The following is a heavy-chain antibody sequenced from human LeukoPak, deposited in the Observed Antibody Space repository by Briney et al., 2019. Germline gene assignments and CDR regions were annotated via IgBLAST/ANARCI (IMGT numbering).Heavy chain of an antibody. D-gene: IGHD6-13*01. CDR3: ARTSIAAAGTFNY. Sequence: SAVNVSCNSSGSTFSSYAISLVRQAPAQGLEWMGRIIPILGIANYAQKFQGRVTITADKSTTTAYMELSSLRSKDTDVDYCARTSIAAAGTFNYRGQGTLVTVSS. CDR1: GSTFSSYA. J-gene: IGHJ4*02. CDR2: IIPILGIA. V-gene: IGHV1-69*04.